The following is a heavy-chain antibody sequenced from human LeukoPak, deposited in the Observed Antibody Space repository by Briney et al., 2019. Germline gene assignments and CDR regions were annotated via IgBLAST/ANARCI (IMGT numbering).Heavy chain of an antibody. V-gene: IGHV3-23*01. Sequence: GGSLRLSCAASGFTFSYYAMSWVRQAPGKGLEWVSSLSASGDRTFYVGSVKGRLTISRDNFQNTLSLEMNSLRVEDTAVYYCAKYPRGTASGSYSLSHPTNDYWGQGTLVTVSS. J-gene: IGHJ4*02. CDR3: AKYPRGTASGSYSLSHPTNDY. CDR1: GFTFSYYA. D-gene: IGHD1-26*01. CDR2: LSASGDRT.